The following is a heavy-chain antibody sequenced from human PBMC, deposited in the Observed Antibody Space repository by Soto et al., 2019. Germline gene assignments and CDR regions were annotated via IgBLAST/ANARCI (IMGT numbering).Heavy chain of an antibody. CDR3: ARDQGGWELLSVDDAFDI. CDR2: IKQDGSEK. V-gene: IGHV3-7*05. J-gene: IGHJ3*02. D-gene: IGHD1-26*01. CDR1: GFTFSSYW. Sequence: EVQLVESGGGLVQPGGSLRLSCAASGFTFSSYWMSWVRQAPGKGLEWVANIKQDGSEKYYVDSVKGRFTISRDNAKNSRYLQMSSRRAEDTAVYYCARDQGGWELLSVDDAFDIWGQGTMVTVSS.